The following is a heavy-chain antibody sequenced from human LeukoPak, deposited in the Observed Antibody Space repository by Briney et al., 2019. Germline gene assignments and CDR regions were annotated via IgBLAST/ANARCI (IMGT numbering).Heavy chain of an antibody. Sequence: GGSLRLSCTASGFTFGDYAMSWFRRAPGKGLEWVSAISGSGGSTYYADSVKGRFTISRDNSKNTLYLQMNSLRAEDTAVYYCAKPISGSYRGDAFDIWGQGTMVTVSS. CDR3: AKPISGSYRGDAFDI. J-gene: IGHJ3*02. CDR2: ISGSGGST. V-gene: IGHV3-23*01. D-gene: IGHD1-26*01. CDR1: GFTFGDYA.